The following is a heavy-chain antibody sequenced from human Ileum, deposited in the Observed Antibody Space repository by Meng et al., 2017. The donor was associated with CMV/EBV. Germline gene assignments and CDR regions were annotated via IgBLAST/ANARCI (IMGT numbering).Heavy chain of an antibody. CDR2: INPSNGDT. Sequence: CKASGYPLSTYHMHWLRQAPGQGLEWMGQINPSNGDTDYAQQFQGRVTMTTDTSTNTVYLEVSSLTSDDTAVFYCARVLVAGRAEYHYWGQGTLVTVSS. D-gene: IGHD6-19*01. V-gene: IGHV1-46*01. CDR1: GYPLSTYH. CDR3: ARVLVAGRAEYHY. J-gene: IGHJ4*02.